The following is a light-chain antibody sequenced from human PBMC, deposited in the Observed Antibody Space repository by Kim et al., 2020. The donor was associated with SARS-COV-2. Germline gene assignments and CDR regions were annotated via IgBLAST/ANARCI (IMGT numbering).Light chain of an antibody. V-gene: IGKV1-5*03. CDR3: QQYTSYPIT. CDR2: KAS. J-gene: IGKJ2*01. Sequence: DIQMTQSPSTLSASVGDTVTITCRASQTISAWLAWYQQKPRKAPNLLIYKASNLQSGVPSRFSGSGSGTEFTLTISSLQPDDFATYYCQQYTSYPITFGQGTKLEI. CDR1: QTISAW.